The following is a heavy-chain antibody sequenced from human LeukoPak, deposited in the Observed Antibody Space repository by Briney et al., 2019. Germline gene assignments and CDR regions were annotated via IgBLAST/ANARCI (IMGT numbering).Heavy chain of an antibody. CDR1: GYTFTSYY. V-gene: IGHV1-46*01. CDR3: AREGDTYYYEKNIHH. J-gene: IGHJ1*01. Sequence: GASVKVSCKASGYTFTSYYMHWVRQAPGQGLEWMGIINPSGGSTSYAQKFQGRVTMTRDMSTSTVYMELSSLRSEDTAVYYCAREGDTYYYEKNIHHWGQGTLVTVSS. CDR2: INPSGGST. D-gene: IGHD3-22*01.